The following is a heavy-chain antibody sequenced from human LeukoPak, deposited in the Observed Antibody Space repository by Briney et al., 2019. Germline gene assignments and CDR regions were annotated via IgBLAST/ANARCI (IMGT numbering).Heavy chain of an antibody. CDR3: FYSSGWYRQLDY. CDR2: INHSGST. Sequence: SSETLSLTCTVSGDSISRSTYYWAWIRQPPGKGLEWIGEINHSGSTNYNPSLKSRVTISVDTSKNQFSLKLSSVTAADTAVYYCFYSSGWYRQLDYWGQGTLVTVSS. D-gene: IGHD6-19*01. J-gene: IGHJ4*02. V-gene: IGHV4-39*07. CDR1: GDSISRSTYY.